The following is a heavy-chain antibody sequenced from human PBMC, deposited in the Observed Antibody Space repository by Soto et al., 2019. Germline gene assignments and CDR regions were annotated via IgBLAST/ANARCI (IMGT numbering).Heavy chain of an antibody. CDR1: GYTFTSYY. Sequence: QVQLVQSGAEVKKPGASVKVSCKASGYTFTSYYMHWVRQAPGQGLEWMGIINPSGGSTSYAQKCQGRVSMTRDTSTSTVYMELSSLRYEDTAVYYCASCLGCVTTYNYYYYYMDVWGKGTTVTVSS. V-gene: IGHV1-46*03. CDR3: ASCLGCVTTYNYYYYYMDV. D-gene: IGHD4-17*01. CDR2: INPSGGST. J-gene: IGHJ6*03.